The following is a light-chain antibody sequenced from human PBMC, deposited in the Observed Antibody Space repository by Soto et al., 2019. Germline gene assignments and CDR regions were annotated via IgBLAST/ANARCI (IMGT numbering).Light chain of an antibody. V-gene: IGKV3-20*01. CDR2: RVS. J-gene: IGKJ4*01. Sequence: EVVLTQSPGTLSLSPGEGATLSCRASQSVSNRYFAWYQQKPGQAPRLLIYRVSSRATGIPDRFSGSGSGTDFTITISRLEPEDFAVYYCQQYGNVPLTFGGGTKVEIK. CDR1: QSVSNRY. CDR3: QQYGNVPLT.